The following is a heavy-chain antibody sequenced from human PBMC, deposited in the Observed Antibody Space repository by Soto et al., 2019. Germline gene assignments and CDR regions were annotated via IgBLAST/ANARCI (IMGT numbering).Heavy chain of an antibody. Sequence: SETLSLTCAVSGGSISSGDYYWSCIRQPPGKGLEWIGYIYYSGSTYYNPSLKSRVTISVDTSKNQFSLKLSSVTAADTAVYYCASQKLGYNTFDPWGQGTLVTVSS. CDR1: GGSISSGDYY. CDR3: ASQKLGYNTFDP. CDR2: IYYSGST. D-gene: IGHD5-18*01. J-gene: IGHJ5*02. V-gene: IGHV4-30-4*01.